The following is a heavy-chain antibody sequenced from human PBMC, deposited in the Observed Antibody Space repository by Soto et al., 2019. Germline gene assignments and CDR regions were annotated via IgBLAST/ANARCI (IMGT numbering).Heavy chain of an antibody. J-gene: IGHJ4*02. CDR3: ARDIGFDYVN. CDR2: IKEDVSER. V-gene: IGHV3-7*01. D-gene: IGHD3-16*01. Sequence: GSLRLSCAVSVFNVISYGMSWVRHAPVKGLGWGASIKEDVSERYYLHSVSRRFSISRDSAGNELHLTMNYLSDADTGVYFCARDIGFDYVNWGQGTLVTVSS. CDR1: VFNVISYG.